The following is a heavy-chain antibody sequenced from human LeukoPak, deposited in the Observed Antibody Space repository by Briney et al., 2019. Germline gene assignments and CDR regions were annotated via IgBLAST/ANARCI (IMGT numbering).Heavy chain of an antibody. Sequence: ASVKVSCKASGYTFTGYYMHWVRQAPGQGLEWMGWTNPNSGGTNYAQKFQGRVTMTRDTSISTAYMELSRLRSDDTAVYYCARGGGWSPYYFDYWGQGTLVTVSS. V-gene: IGHV1-2*02. D-gene: IGHD6-19*01. CDR2: TNPNSGGT. CDR3: ARGGGWSPYYFDY. J-gene: IGHJ4*02. CDR1: GYTFTGYY.